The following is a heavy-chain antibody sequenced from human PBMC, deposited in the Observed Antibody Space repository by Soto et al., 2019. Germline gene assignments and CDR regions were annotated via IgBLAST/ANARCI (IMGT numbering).Heavy chain of an antibody. D-gene: IGHD2-15*01. CDR3: AREAHCSGGSCLDY. J-gene: IGHJ4*01. Sequence: SETLSLTCAVYGGSFSGYYWSWIRQPPGKGLEWIGEINHSGSTNYNPSLKSRVTISVDTSKNQFSLKLSSVTAADTAVYYCAREAHCSGGSCLDYWGHGALVTVSS. CDR2: INHSGST. V-gene: IGHV4-34*01. CDR1: GGSFSGYY.